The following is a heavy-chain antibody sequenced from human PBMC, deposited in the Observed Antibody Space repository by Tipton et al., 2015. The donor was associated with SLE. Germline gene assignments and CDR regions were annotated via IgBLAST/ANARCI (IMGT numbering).Heavy chain of an antibody. CDR1: GGSFSGYY. CDR3: ARQPVYYYYYMDV. V-gene: IGHV4-34*01. Sequence: TLSLTCAVYGGSFSGYYWNWIRQPPGKGLEWIGEINHSGNTNHNPSLKSRVTISVDTSKNQFSLKLSSVTAADTAVYYCARQPVYYYYYMDVWGKGTTVTVSS. CDR2: INHSGNT. J-gene: IGHJ6*03.